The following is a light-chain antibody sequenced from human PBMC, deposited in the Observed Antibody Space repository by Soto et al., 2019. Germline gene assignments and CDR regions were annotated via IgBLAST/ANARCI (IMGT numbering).Light chain of an antibody. CDR3: QQYNSYSPD. CDR1: QSISSW. CDR2: DAS. Sequence: DIQMTQSPSTLSASVGDRVTITYRASQSISSWLAWYQQKPGKAPKLLIYDASSLESGVPSRFSGSGSGTEFTLTISSLQPDDFATYYCQQYNSYSPDFGGGTKVEIK. V-gene: IGKV1-5*01. J-gene: IGKJ4*01.